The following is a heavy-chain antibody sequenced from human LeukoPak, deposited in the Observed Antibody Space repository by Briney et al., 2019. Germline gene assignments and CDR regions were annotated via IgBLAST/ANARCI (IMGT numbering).Heavy chain of an antibody. V-gene: IGHV3-21*01. Sequence: PGGSLRLSCEASGFTFSSYSMNWVRQAPGKGLEWASSISSSSSYIYYADSVKGRFTISRDNAKNSLYLQMNSLRAEDTAVYYCASKGLVGAMAAFDYWGQGTLVTVSS. CDR1: GFTFSSYS. J-gene: IGHJ4*02. CDR2: ISSSSSYI. CDR3: ASKGLVGAMAAFDY. D-gene: IGHD1-26*01.